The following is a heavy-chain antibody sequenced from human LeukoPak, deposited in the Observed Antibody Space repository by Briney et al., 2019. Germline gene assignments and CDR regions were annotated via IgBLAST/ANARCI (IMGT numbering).Heavy chain of an antibody. CDR3: ARAEVVSATMYYFDY. CDR2: IYTSGST. CDR1: GGSISGYC. J-gene: IGHJ4*02. Sequence: SETLSLTCTVSGGSISGYCWSWIRQPAGKGLEWIGRIYTSGSTNYNPSLKSRVTMSVDTSKNQFSLKLYSLTAADTAVYYCARAEVVSATMYYFDYWGQGTLVTVSS. D-gene: IGHD2-15*01. V-gene: IGHV4-4*07.